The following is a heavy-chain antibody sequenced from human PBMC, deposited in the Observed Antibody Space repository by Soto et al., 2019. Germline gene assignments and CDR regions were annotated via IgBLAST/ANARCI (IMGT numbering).Heavy chain of an antibody. CDR1: GGSISSGGYY. J-gene: IGHJ4*02. D-gene: IGHD5-12*01. CDR2: IYYSGST. Sequence: TSETLSLTCTVSGGSISSGGYYWSWIRQHPGKGLEWIGYIYYSGSTYYNPSLKSRVTISVDTSKNQFSLKLSSVTAADTAVYYCARGTSRDGYNWGQGTLVTVSS. V-gene: IGHV4-31*03. CDR3: ARGTSRDGYN.